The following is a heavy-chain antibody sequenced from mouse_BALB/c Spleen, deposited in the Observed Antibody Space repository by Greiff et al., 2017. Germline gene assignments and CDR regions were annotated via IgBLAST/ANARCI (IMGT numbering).Heavy chain of an antibody. D-gene: IGHD3-3*01. CDR3: ARSWDTNFDY. CDR1: GYAFSSYW. Sequence: VKLMESGAELVRPGSSVKISCKASGYAFSSYWMNWVKQRPGQGLEWIGQIYPGDGDTNYNGKFKGKATLTADKSSSTAYMQLSSLTSEDSAVYFCARSWDTNFDYWGQGTTLTVSS. V-gene: IGHV1-80*01. CDR2: IYPGDGDT. J-gene: IGHJ2*01.